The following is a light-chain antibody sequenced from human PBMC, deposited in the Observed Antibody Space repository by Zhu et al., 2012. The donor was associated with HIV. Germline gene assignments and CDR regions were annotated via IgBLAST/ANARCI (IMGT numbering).Light chain of an antibody. Sequence: EIVMTQSPATLSVSPGERATLSCRASQSVSTNLAWYQQKPGQTPRLLIYGASTRATNIPARFSGSGSGTEFTLTISSMQSEDFAVYFCQQYNNWPPGLXFGGGPRWRS. V-gene: IGKV3-15*01. CDR2: GAS. CDR1: QSVSTN. CDR3: QQYNNWPPGLX. J-gene: IGKJ4*01.